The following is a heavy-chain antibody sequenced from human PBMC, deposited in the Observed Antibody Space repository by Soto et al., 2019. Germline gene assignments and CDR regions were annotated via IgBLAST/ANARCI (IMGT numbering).Heavy chain of an antibody. CDR2: VNHRGNT. CDR1: GGSFRAYY. CDR3: ARGGGNSGYYYES. Sequence: SETLSLTCAVYGGSFRAYYWSWIRQPPGKGLEWIGEVNHRGNTNYNSSLKSRVTISVDTSKNQFSLKLSSVTAADTAAYYCARGGGNSGYYYESWGHGTLVTVSS. V-gene: IGHV4-34*01. J-gene: IGHJ4*01. D-gene: IGHD3-22*01.